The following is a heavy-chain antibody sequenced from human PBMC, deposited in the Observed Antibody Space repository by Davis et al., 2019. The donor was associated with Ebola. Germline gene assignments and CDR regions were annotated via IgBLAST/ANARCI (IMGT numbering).Heavy chain of an antibody. CDR3: ARVRYGSGSYPMFFFDL. CDR1: GGSISSNDW. V-gene: IGHV4-4*02. D-gene: IGHD3-10*01. J-gene: IGHJ4*02. CDR2: IHHSGSA. Sequence: SETLSLTCGVSGGSISSNDWWSWVRQAPGKGLDWIGEIHHSGSANYNPSVKSRLTISLDKSKNDFSLELSSVTAADTAVYYCARVRYGSGSYPMFFFDLWGQGTQVIVSS.